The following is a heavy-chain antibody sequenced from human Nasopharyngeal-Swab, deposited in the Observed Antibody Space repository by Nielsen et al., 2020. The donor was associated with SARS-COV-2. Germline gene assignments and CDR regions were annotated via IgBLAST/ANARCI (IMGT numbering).Heavy chain of an antibody. CDR2: INPNSGGT. CDR1: GYTFTSYY. CDR3: ARVGQLVPQLDAFDI. D-gene: IGHD6-6*01. J-gene: IGHJ3*02. V-gene: IGHV1-2*02. Sequence: ASVRVSCKASGYTFTSYYMHWVRQAPGQGLEWMGWINPNSGGTNYAQKFQGRVTMTRDTSISTAYMELSRLRSDDTAVYYCARVGQLVPQLDAFDIWGQGTMVTVSS.